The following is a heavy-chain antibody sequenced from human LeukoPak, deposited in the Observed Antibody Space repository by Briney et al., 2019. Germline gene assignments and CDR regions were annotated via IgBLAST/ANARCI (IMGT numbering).Heavy chain of an antibody. CDR3: ARDKLLFGELSDYYYMDV. Sequence: GGSLRLSCAASGFTVSSNYMSWVRQAPGKGLEWVSVIYSGGSTYYADSVKGRFTISRDNSKNTLYLQMNSLRAEDTAVYFCARDKLLFGELSDYYYMDVWGKGTTVTVSS. V-gene: IGHV3-53*01. CDR1: GFTVSSNY. J-gene: IGHJ6*03. CDR2: IYSGGST. D-gene: IGHD3-10*02.